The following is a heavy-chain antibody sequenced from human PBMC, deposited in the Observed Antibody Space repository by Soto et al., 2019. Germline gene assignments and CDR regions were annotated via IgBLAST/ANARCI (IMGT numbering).Heavy chain of an antibody. V-gene: IGHV5-10-1*01. CDR2: IDPSDSQT. D-gene: IGHD6-6*01. J-gene: IGHJ4*02. CDR3: APYSSSSKDY. CDR1: GYTSSSYW. Sequence: GESLKISCKVSGYTSSSYWISWVRQKPGKGLEWMGRIDPSDSQTNYSPSFRGHVTISRDNSKNTLYLQMNSLRAEDTAVYYCAPYSSSSKDYWGQGTLVTVSS.